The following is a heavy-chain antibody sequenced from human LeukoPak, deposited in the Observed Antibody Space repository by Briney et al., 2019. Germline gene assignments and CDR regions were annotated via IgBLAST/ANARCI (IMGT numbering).Heavy chain of an antibody. J-gene: IGHJ4*02. CDR2: IIPIFGTA. V-gene: IGHV1-69*06. CDR1: GGTFSNYA. CDR3: ATPEENSSSWYYFDY. Sequence: ASVKVSCKASGGTFSNYAISWVRQAPGQGLEWMGGIIPIFGTANYAQKFQGRVTITADKSTSTAYMELSSLRSEDTAVYYCATPEENSSSWYYFDYWGQGTLVTVSS. D-gene: IGHD6-13*01.